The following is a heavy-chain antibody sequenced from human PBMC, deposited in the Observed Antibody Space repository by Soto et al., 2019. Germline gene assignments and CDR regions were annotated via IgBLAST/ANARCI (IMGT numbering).Heavy chain of an antibody. CDR3: ARAWGYCSGGSCSYFDP. V-gene: IGHV4-39*01. D-gene: IGHD2-15*01. CDR1: GGSISSSSYY. J-gene: IGHJ5*02. CDR2: IYYSGST. Sequence: QLQLQESGPGLVKPSETLSLTCTVSGGSISSSSYYWGWIRQPPGKGLEWIGSIYYSGSTYYNPSLHSRVTIYVDTSKHQFSLKLSSVTAADTAVYYCARAWGYCSGGSCSYFDPGGQGTLVTVSS.